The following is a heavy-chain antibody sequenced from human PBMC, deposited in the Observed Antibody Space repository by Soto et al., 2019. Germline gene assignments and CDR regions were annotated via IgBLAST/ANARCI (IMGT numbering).Heavy chain of an antibody. D-gene: IGHD6-13*01. CDR3: ARGRGAAADYFDF. J-gene: IGHJ4*02. V-gene: IGHV3-11*05. CDR1: GFTFSDYY. Sequence: QVQLVESGGGLVKPGGSLRLSCAVSGFTFSDYYMTWIRQAPGKGLEWVSYISSSTSHTNYADSVKGRFTISRDNAKNSLFLQMNSLRAEDTAVYYCARGRGAAADYFDFLGQGTLVTGSS. CDR2: ISSSTSHT.